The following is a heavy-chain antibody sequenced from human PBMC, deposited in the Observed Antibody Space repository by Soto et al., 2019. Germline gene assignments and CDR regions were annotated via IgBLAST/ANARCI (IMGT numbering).Heavy chain of an antibody. CDR1: AYTLTAYP. CDR3: ARDSSRAAASDY. D-gene: IGHD6-13*01. Sequence: QVQLVQSGAEVKKPGASVKVSCKASAYTLTAYPMHWVRQAPGQRLEWMGWINAGKDNTKYSQSFQGRVTITRDTSANTGYMELSSLRSEDTAVYYCARDSSRAAASDYWGQGTLVTVSS. V-gene: IGHV1-3*01. J-gene: IGHJ4*02. CDR2: INAGKDNT.